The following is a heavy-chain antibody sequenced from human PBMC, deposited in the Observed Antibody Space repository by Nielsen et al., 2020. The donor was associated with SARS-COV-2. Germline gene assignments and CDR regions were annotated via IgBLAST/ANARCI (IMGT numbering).Heavy chain of an antibody. V-gene: IGHV4-34*01. D-gene: IGHD3-16*01. Sequence: GSLRLSCDVYRESFSGFLWSWIRQPPGKGLEWIGQISHTGGTSYSSSLKSRVTISVDTSRNQLSLKVNSVNAADTAVYYCAKELQMGVGAYNIWGQGTMITVSS. CDR1: RESFSGFL. CDR2: ISHTGGT. CDR3: AKELQMGVGAYNI. J-gene: IGHJ3*02.